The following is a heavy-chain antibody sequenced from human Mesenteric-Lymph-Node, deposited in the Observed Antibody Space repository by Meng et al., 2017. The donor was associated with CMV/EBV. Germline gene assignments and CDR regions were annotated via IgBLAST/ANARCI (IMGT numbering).Heavy chain of an antibody. V-gene: IGHV3-30-3*01. Sequence: GGSLRLSCAASGFTFSSYAMHWVRQAPGKGLEWVAVISYDGSNKYYADSVKGRFTISRDNSKNTLYLQMNSLRAEDTAVYYCARDRPSGIAVAPTGYYYGMDVWGQGTTVTVSS. J-gene: IGHJ6*02. CDR2: ISYDGSNK. CDR1: GFTFSSYA. CDR3: ARDRPSGIAVAPTGYYYGMDV. D-gene: IGHD6-19*01.